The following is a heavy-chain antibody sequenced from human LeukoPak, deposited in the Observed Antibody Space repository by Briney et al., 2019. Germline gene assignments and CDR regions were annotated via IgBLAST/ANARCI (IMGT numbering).Heavy chain of an antibody. Sequence: SETLSLTCTVSGGSISSSSYYWGWIRQPPGKGPEWIGSIYHSGSTYYNPSLNSRVTISVDTSKNQFSLKLSSVTAADTAVYYCARDVLEALITIFGVVTPPGYYFDYWGQGTLVTVSS. D-gene: IGHD3-3*01. V-gene: IGHV4-39*07. J-gene: IGHJ4*02. CDR1: GGSISSSSYY. CDR3: ARDVLEALITIFGVVTPPGYYFDY. CDR2: IYHSGST.